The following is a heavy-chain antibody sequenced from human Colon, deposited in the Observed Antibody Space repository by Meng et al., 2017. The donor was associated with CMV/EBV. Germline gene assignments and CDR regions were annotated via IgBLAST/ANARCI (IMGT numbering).Heavy chain of an antibody. CDR3: ARLNGGNSGDWFDP. J-gene: IGHJ5*02. CDR2: ISAYNGNT. D-gene: IGHD4-23*01. V-gene: IGHV1-18*04. CDR1: GFPFTSYS. Sequence: SGFPFTSYSFTWVRQAPGQGLEWLGWISAYNGNTNYAQIVQGRVTMTTDPSTTTAYLELRNLRSDDTAVYYCARLNGGNSGDWFDPWGQGTLVTVSS.